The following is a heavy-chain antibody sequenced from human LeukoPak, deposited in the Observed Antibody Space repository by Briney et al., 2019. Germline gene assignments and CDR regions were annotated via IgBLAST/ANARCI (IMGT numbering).Heavy chain of an antibody. CDR2: IYYSGNT. Sequence: PSEPLSLTCTVSGGSISSGGYYWGWIRQPPGKGLEWSGTIYYSGNTYYSPSLKSRITMSVDTSKNQFSLKLYSVTAADTAVYYCATLRPTWENWLGPWGQGTLVTVSS. V-gene: IGHV4-39*01. J-gene: IGHJ5*02. CDR1: GGSISSGGYY. CDR3: ATLRPTWENWLGP. D-gene: IGHD1-26*01.